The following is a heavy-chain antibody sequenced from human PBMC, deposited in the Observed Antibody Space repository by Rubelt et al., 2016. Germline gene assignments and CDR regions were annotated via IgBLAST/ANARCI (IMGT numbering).Heavy chain of an antibody. CDR3: ARVSGYDPFYYYGMDV. Sequence: QVQLVQSGAEVKKPGASVKVSCKASGYTFTSYAMHWVRQAPGQRLEWMGWINAGNGNTNYAQKPQGRVTMTTDTSTSTAYMELRSRRSDDTAVYYCARVSGYDPFYYYGMDVWGQGTTVTVSS. J-gene: IGHJ6*02. D-gene: IGHD5-12*01. V-gene: IGHV1-3*01. CDR2: INAGNGNT. CDR1: GYTFTSYA.